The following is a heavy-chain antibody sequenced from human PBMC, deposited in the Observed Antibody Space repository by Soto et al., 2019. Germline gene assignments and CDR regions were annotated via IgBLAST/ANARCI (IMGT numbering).Heavy chain of an antibody. CDR1: GDSISRGDYF. Sequence: QVQLQESGPGLVKPSQTLSLTCTVAGDSISRGDYFWSWIRQPPGKGLEWIGYISNSGSTFYNPSLKSRVKMSTSTSMSQFSLRLTSVTVADTAGYYCARDSCSEGSASYSGPFDSWGQGTLVTVSS. J-gene: IGHJ4*02. D-gene: IGHD3-22*01. CDR2: ISNSGST. CDR3: ARDSCSEGSASYSGPFDS. V-gene: IGHV4-30-4*01.